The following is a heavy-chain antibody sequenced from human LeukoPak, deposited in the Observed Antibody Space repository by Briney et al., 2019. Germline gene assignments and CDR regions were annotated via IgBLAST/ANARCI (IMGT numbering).Heavy chain of an antibody. Sequence: SETLSLTCTVSGGSISSSSYYWGWIRQPPGKGLEWIGSIYYSGSTYYNPSLKSRVTISVDTSKNQFSLKLSSVTAADTAVYYCARRVTAIPLDYFDYWGQGTLVTVSS. CDR3: ARRVTAIPLDYFDY. V-gene: IGHV4-39*01. CDR1: GGSISSSSYY. D-gene: IGHD2-21*02. CDR2: IYYSGST. J-gene: IGHJ4*02.